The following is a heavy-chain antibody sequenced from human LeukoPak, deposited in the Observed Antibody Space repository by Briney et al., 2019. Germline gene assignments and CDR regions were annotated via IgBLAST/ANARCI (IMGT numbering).Heavy chain of an antibody. J-gene: IGHJ2*01. Sequence: PGGSLRLSCAASGFALSTYGMHGVREAPGKGLEGGAVIWFGGYNKYYADSVKGRFTISRDNSKNTLYLQMNSLRVEDTAVYYCAKDHSSGWYGGWYFDLWGRGTLVTVSS. CDR3: AKDHSSGWYGGWYFDL. V-gene: IGHV3-33*06. D-gene: IGHD6-19*01. CDR1: GFALSTYG. CDR2: IWFGGYNK.